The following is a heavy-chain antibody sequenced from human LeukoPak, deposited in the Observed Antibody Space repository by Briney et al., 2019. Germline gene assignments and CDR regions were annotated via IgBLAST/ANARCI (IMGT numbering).Heavy chain of an antibody. CDR3: ARVGGYYDSSGYYSPLPFYYYYGMDV. CDR1: GGSISGSSYY. V-gene: IGHV4-61*01. D-gene: IGHD3-22*01. J-gene: IGHJ6*02. CDR2: IYYSGST. Sequence: SETLSLTCTVSGGSISGSSYYWSWIRQPPGKGLEWIGYIYYSGSTNYNPSLKSRVTISVDTSKNQFSLKLSSVTAADTAVYYCARVGGYYDSSGYYSPLPFYYYYGMDVWGQGTTVTVSS.